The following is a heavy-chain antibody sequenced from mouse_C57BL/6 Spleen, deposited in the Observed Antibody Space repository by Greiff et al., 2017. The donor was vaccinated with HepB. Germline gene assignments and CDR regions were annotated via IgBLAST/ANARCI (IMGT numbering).Heavy chain of an antibody. Sequence: DVHLVESGGGLVKPGGSLKLSCAASGFTFSSYAMSWVRQTPEKRLEWVATISDGGSYTYYPDNVKGRFTISRDNAKNNLYLQMSHLKSEDTAMYYCARGVLRSYYVDYWGQGTTLTVSS. J-gene: IGHJ2*01. CDR2: ISDGGSYT. CDR1: GFTFSSYA. V-gene: IGHV5-4*01. D-gene: IGHD1-1*01. CDR3: ARGVLRSYYVDY.